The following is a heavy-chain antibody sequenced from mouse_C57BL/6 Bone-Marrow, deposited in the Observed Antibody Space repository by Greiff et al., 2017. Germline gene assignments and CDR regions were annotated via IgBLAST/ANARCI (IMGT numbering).Heavy chain of an antibody. CDR3: ARHPLYYDYDGGFDY. V-gene: IGHV5-12*01. CDR1: GFTFSDYY. D-gene: IGHD2-4*01. CDR2: ISNGGGST. Sequence: VQLKESGGGLVQPGGSLKLSCAASGFTFSDYYMYWVRQTPEKRLEWVAYISNGGGSTYYPDTVKGRFTISRDNAKNTLYLQMSRLKSEDTAMYYCARHPLYYDYDGGFDYWGQGTTLTVSS. J-gene: IGHJ2*01.